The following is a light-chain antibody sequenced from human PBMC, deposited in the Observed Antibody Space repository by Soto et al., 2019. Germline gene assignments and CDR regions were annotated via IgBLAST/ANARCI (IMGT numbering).Light chain of an antibody. CDR1: QSFSWW. J-gene: IGKJ5*01. CDR2: DDS. Sequence: VVAGVAISCMASQSFSWWLAWYQEIPGKAPRLLVYDDSSLESGVPPRFSGSGSGPELTPSISSLLTDHFASYFLQQYNRHLINFGQGTRLEIK. CDR3: QQYNRHLIN. V-gene: IGKV1-5*01.